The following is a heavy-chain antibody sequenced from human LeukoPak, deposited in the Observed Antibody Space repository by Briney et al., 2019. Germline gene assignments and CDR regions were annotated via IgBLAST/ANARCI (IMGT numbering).Heavy chain of an antibody. V-gene: IGHV3-23*01. CDR3: AKALRPSHYYYMDV. Sequence: GGSLRLSCAASGLTFSRDWMSWVRQAPGKGLEWVSAISGSGGSTYYADSVKGRFTISRDNSKNTLYLQMNSLRAEDTAVYYCAKALRPSHYYYMDVWGKGTTVTVSS. J-gene: IGHJ6*03. CDR2: ISGSGGST. D-gene: IGHD3-16*01. CDR1: GLTFSRDW.